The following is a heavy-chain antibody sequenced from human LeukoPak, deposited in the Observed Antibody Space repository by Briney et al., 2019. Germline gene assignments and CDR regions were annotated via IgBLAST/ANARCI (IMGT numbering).Heavy chain of an antibody. Sequence: SETLSLTCAVYGGSFIGYYWTWIRQPPGKGLEWIGEVNDSGSTNYNPSLKSRVTISVDTSKNQFSLKLSSVTAADTAVYYCARGLCRSSHYDFWSGYSCPNWFDPWGQGTLVTVSS. D-gene: IGHD3-3*01. V-gene: IGHV4-34*01. J-gene: IGHJ5*02. CDR2: VNDSGST. CDR3: ARGLCRSSHYDFWSGYSCPNWFDP. CDR1: GGSFIGYY.